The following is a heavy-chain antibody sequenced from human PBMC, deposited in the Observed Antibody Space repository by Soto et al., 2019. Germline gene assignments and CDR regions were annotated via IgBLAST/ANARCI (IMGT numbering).Heavy chain of an antibody. Sequence: PGGSLRLSCAASGFTFNSYWMTWVRQAPGKWLEWVANIKQDGSEKYYVDSVKGRFTISRDNAKNSLYLQMNSLRAEDTAVYYCARDWPTYYDFWSGYFDYWGQGTLVTVSS. J-gene: IGHJ4*02. D-gene: IGHD3-3*01. CDR2: IKQDGSEK. V-gene: IGHV3-7*01. CDR1: GFTFNSYW. CDR3: ARDWPTYYDFWSGYFDY.